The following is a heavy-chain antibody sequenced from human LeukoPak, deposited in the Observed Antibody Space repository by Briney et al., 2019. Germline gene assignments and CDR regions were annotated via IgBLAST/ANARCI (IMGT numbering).Heavy chain of an antibody. CDR1: GFTVSSNY. D-gene: IGHD3-9*01. Sequence: GGSLRLSCAASGFTVSSNYMSWVRQAPGKGLEWVSSISSSGSTIHYADSVKGRFTISRDNAKNSLYLQMNSLRAEDTAVYYCARGGFDWLLFNYYYYMDVWGKGTTVTISS. J-gene: IGHJ6*03. V-gene: IGHV3-69-1*02. CDR3: ARGGFDWLLFNYYYYMDV. CDR2: ISSSGSTI.